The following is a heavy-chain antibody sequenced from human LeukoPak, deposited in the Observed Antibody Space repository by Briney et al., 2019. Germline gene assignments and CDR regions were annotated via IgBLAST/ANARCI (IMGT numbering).Heavy chain of an antibody. J-gene: IGHJ4*02. Sequence: PGGSLRLSCAASGFTFSTYSMNWVSQTPGKGLEWVSYISSSSSTIYYADSVKGRFTIFRDNAKSSLYLQMNSLRAEGTAVYYCVRGRPYYYDYWGQGTLVTVSS. V-gene: IGHV3-48*01. CDR2: ISSSSSTI. CDR3: VRGRPYYYDY. CDR1: GFTFSTYS.